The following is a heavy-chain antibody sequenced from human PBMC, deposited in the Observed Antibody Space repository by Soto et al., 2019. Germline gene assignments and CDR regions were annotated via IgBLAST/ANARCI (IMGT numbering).Heavy chain of an antibody. Sequence: QVQLVESGGGVVQPGRSLRLSCAASGFTFSSYGMHWVRQAPGKGLEWVAVISYDGSNKYYADSVKGRFTISRDNSKNTLYLQMNSLRAEDTAVYYCAKDGEYCSGGSCWLYYYYRDVWGKGTTVTVSS. CDR1: GFTFSSYG. CDR2: ISYDGSNK. D-gene: IGHD2-15*01. V-gene: IGHV3-30*18. J-gene: IGHJ6*03. CDR3: AKDGEYCSGGSCWLYYYYRDV.